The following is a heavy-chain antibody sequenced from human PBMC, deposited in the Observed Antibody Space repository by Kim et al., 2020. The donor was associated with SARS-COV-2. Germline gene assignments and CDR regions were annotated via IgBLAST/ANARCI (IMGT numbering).Heavy chain of an antibody. CDR3: ARGYYYGSGSYYNPNYYYYGMDV. D-gene: IGHD3-10*01. Sequence: SETLSLTCAVYGGSFSGYYWSWIRQPPGKGLEWIGEINHSGSTNYNPSLKSRVTISVDTSKNQFSLKLSSVTAADTAVYYCARGYYYGSGSYYNPNYYYYGMDVWGQGTTVTVSS. CDR2: INHSGST. CDR1: GGSFSGYY. V-gene: IGHV4-34*01. J-gene: IGHJ6*02.